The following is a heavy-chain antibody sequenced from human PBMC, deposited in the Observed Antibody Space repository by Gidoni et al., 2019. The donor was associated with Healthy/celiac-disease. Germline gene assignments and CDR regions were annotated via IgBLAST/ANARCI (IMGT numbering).Heavy chain of an antibody. CDR2: ISGSGGST. D-gene: IGHD3-22*01. V-gene: IGHV3-23*01. CDR3: AKDDYDSSGYYPDY. CDR1: GFTFSSYA. J-gene: IGHJ4*02. Sequence: EVQLLESGGGLVQHGGSLRLSCAASGFTFSSYAMSWVRQAPGKGLEWVSAISGSGGSTYYADSVKGRFTISRDNSKNTLYLQMNSLRAEDTAVYYCAKDDYDSSGYYPDYWGQGTLVTVSS.